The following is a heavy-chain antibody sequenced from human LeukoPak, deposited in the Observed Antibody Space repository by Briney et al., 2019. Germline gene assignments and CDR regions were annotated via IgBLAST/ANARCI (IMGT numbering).Heavy chain of an antibody. CDR1: GYNLRNYG. Sequence: ASVKVSCKASGYNLRNYGIGWVRQAPRQGLEWMGWITAGNGNTNYAQKVQGRVTMTTDTSTSTAYMGLRSLRSDDTAVYFCARDSARGYSYGYNAFDIWGQGTMVTVSS. CDR3: ARDSARGYSYGYNAFDI. J-gene: IGHJ3*02. D-gene: IGHD5-18*01. V-gene: IGHV1-18*01. CDR2: ITAGNGNT.